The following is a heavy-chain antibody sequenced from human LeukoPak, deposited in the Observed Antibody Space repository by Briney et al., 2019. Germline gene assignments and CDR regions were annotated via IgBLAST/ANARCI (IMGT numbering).Heavy chain of an antibody. CDR2: INHSGST. V-gene: IGHV4-34*01. CDR3: ARHRIIRITMIVVVIPGWFDP. D-gene: IGHD3-22*01. Sequence: SETLSLTCAVYGGSFSGYYWSWIRQPPGKGLEWIGEINHSGSTYYNPSLKSRVTISVDTSKNQFSLKLSSVTAADTAVYYCARHRIIRITMIVVVIPGWFDPWGQGTLVTVSS. CDR1: GGSFSGYY. J-gene: IGHJ5*02.